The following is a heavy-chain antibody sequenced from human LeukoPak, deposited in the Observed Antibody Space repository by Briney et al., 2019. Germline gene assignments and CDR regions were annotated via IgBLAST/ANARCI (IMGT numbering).Heavy chain of an antibody. Sequence: SGTLSLTCAVSGGSISSSKWWSWVRQPPGKGLEWIGEIYHSGSTNYNPSLKSRVTISVDKSKNQFSLKLSSVTAADAAVYYCATVSAFFYDSGSYYTFDYWGQGTLATVSS. CDR3: ATVSAFFYDSGSYYTFDY. J-gene: IGHJ4*02. D-gene: IGHD3-10*01. CDR1: GGSISSSKW. V-gene: IGHV4-4*02. CDR2: IYHSGST.